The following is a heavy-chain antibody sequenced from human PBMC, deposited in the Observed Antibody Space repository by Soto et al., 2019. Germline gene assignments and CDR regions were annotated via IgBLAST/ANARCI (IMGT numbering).Heavy chain of an antibody. J-gene: IGHJ6*02. D-gene: IGHD6-6*01. Sequence: PSETLSLTCTVSGGSVSSGSYYWSWIRQPPGKGLEWIGCIYYSGSSYYNPSLNSRVTLSVDTSKSQFSLKLSSVTAADTAMYYCARVISSSSSLGLPYYYYGMDVWGQGTTVTVSS. CDR3: ARVISSSSSLGLPYYYYGMDV. V-gene: IGHV4-39*01. CDR1: GGSVSSGSYY. CDR2: IYYSGSS.